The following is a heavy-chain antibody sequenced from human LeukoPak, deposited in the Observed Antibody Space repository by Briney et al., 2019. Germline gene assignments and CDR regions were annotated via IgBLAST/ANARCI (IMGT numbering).Heavy chain of an antibody. Sequence: ASVKVSCKASGYTFTSYAMHWVRQAPGRRLEWMGWINAGNGNTKYSQKFQGRVTMTRNTSISTAYMELSSLRSEDTAVYYCARGYPRGHRLKYYYYYYGMDVWGQGTTVTVSS. V-gene: IGHV1-3*01. J-gene: IGHJ6*02. D-gene: IGHD5-18*01. CDR3: ARGYPRGHRLKYYYYYYGMDV. CDR2: INAGNGNT. CDR1: GYTFTSYA.